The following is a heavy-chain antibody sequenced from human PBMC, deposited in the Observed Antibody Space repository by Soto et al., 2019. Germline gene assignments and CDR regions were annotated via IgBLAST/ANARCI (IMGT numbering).Heavy chain of an antibody. CDR3: ARDTSRGEYDY. CDR1: GYTFTSYG. V-gene: IGHV1-18*01. D-gene: IGHD3-10*01. J-gene: IGHJ4*02. Sequence: QVQLVQSGAEVKKPGASVKVSCKASGYTFTSYGISWVRQAPGQGLEWMGWINVYNGNTNYAQKLQGRVTMTTDTSTSKDYLDLRSLRSDDTAVYFCARDTSRGEYDYWGQGNLVTVSS. CDR2: INVYNGNT.